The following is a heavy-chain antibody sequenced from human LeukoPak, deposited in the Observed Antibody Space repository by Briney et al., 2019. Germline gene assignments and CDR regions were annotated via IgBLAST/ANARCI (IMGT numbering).Heavy chain of an antibody. CDR1: GGSISSSSYY. V-gene: IGHV4-39*01. CDR2: IYYSGST. CDR3: ASHCSSTSCYAHRSGDY. D-gene: IGHD2-2*01. Sequence: SETLSLTCTVSGGSISSSSYYWGWIRQPPGKGLEWIGSIYYSGSTYYNPSLKSRVTISVDTSKNQFSLKLSSVTAADTAVYYCASHCSSTSCYAHRSGDYWGQGTLVTVSS. J-gene: IGHJ4*02.